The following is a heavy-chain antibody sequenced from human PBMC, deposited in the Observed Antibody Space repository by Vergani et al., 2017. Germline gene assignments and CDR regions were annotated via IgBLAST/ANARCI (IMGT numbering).Heavy chain of an antibody. J-gene: IGHJ4*02. Sequence: QVQLVQSGAEVKKPGASVKVSCKASGYTFTSYDINWVRQATGQGLEWMGWMNPNSGNTGYAQKFQGRVTMTRNTSISTAYMGLSRLRSDDTAVYYCARDRQQLSLTNDYWGQGTLVTVSS. CDR2: MNPNSGNT. CDR3: ARDRQQLSLTNDY. V-gene: IGHV1-8*01. CDR1: GYTFTSYD. D-gene: IGHD6-13*01.